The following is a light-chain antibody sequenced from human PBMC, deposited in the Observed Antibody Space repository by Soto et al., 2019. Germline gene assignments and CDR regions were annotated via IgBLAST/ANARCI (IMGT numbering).Light chain of an antibody. Sequence: QSVLTQPPSVSGAPGQRVTISCTGGWSNIGAGYEVHWYQHLPGTAPKLLIYGVTNRPSGVPDRFSGSRSGTSASLAITGLQADDEGDYYCCSYLGSSTVFGGGTQLTVL. CDR1: WSNIGAGYE. CDR2: GVT. J-gene: IGLJ7*01. CDR3: CSYLGSSTV. V-gene: IGLV1-40*01.